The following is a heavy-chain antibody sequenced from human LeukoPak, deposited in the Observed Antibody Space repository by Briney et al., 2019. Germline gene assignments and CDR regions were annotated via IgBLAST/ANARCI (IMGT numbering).Heavy chain of an antibody. Sequence: PSQTLSLTCTVSGGSISSGDNYWSWIRQPPGKGLEWIRSIFYSGYTYYNPSLKSRVTISVDTSKNHFSLRLSSVTAADTAVYYCARAGIYYYDSSGYFPDYWGQGALVTVSS. CDR3: ARAGIYYYDSSGYFPDY. J-gene: IGHJ4*02. D-gene: IGHD3-22*01. V-gene: IGHV4-30-4*01. CDR1: GGSISSGDNY. CDR2: IFYSGYT.